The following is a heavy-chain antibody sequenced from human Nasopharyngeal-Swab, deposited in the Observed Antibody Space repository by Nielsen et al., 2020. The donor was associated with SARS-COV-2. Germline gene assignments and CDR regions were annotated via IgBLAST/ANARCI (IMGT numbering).Heavy chain of an antibody. CDR1: GFSLSNARMG. J-gene: IGHJ6*02. Sequence: SGPTLVKPTETLTLTCTVSGFSLSNARMGVSWIRQPPGKALEWLAHIFSNDEKSYSTSLKSRLTISKDTSKSQVVLTMTNMDPVDTATYYCARIDVVVPAAIQEGYYYGMDVWGQGTMVTVSS. D-gene: IGHD2-2*01. V-gene: IGHV2-26*01. CDR2: IFSNDEK. CDR3: ARIDVVVPAAIQEGYYYGMDV.